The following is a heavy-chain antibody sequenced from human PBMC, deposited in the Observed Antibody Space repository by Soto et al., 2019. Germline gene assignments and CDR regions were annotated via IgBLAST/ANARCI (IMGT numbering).Heavy chain of an antibody. CDR1: GFNFGANA. D-gene: IGHD3-10*01. CDR3: ARVLVGVISDY. V-gene: IGHV3-48*02. CDR2: ISASSTAI. Sequence: GGSLRLSCAASGFNFGANAMNWVRQFPGRGLEWVSYISASSTAIDYADSVKGRFTVSRDNAKNSLYLQMNSLSDEDTAVYYCARVLVGVISDYWGQGTLVTVSS. J-gene: IGHJ4*02.